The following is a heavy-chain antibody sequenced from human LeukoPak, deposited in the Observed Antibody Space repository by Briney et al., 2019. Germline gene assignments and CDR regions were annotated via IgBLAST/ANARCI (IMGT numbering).Heavy chain of an antibody. V-gene: IGHV3-30-3*01. Sequence: PGGSLRLSCAASGFTFSSYAMHWVRQAPGKGLEWVAVISYDGSNKYYADSVKGRFTISRDNSKNTLYLQINSLRAEDTAVYYCARDRGYIVGASDYWGQGTLVTVSS. J-gene: IGHJ4*02. CDR3: ARDRGYIVGASDY. CDR1: GFTFSSYA. CDR2: ISYDGSNK. D-gene: IGHD1-26*01.